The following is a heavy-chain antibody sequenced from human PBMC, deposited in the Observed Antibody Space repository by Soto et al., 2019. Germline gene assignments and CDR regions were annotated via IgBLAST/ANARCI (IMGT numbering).Heavy chain of an antibody. Sequence: GGSLRLSCAASGFTFSSYDMHWVRQATGKGLEWVSAIGTAGDTYYPGSVKGRFTISRENAKNSLYLQMNSLRAEDTAVYYCAREDYDILTGYSGLGYWGQGTLVTVSS. J-gene: IGHJ4*02. CDR1: GFTFSSYD. CDR3: AREDYDILTGYSGLGY. D-gene: IGHD3-9*01. CDR2: IGTAGDT. V-gene: IGHV3-13*01.